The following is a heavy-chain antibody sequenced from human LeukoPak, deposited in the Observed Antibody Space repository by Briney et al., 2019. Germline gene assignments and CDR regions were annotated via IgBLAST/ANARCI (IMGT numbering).Heavy chain of an antibody. CDR1: GFTFSSYA. CDR3: AKDPNSVATPGPFDY. CDR2: ISDRGGGT. J-gene: IGHJ4*02. V-gene: IGHV3-23*01. D-gene: IGHD5-12*01. Sequence: GGSLRPSCAASGFTFSSYAMNWVRQAPGKGLEWVSAISDRGGGTYYADSVKGRFAISRDNSKNTLYLQMNSLRAEDTAVYFCAKDPNSVATPGPFDYWGQGTLVTVSS.